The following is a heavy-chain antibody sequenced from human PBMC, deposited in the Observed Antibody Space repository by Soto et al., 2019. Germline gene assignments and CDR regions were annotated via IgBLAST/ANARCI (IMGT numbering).Heavy chain of an antibody. Sequence: TSETLSLTCTVSGGSISSGGYYWSWIRQHPGKGLEWIGYIYYSGSTYYNPSLKSRVTISVDTSKNQFSLKLSSVTAADTAVYYCARDLGGQYYYGMDVWGQGTTVTVSS. CDR2: IYYSGST. V-gene: IGHV4-31*03. CDR3: ARDLGGQYYYGMDV. J-gene: IGHJ6*02. CDR1: GGSISSGGYY. D-gene: IGHD3-16*01.